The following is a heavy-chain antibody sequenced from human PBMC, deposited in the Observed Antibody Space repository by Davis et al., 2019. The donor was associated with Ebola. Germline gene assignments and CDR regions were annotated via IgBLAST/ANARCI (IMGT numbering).Heavy chain of an antibody. Sequence: GESLKISCQGSGYSFSSYWIGWVRQMPGKGLEWMGIIYPGDSDTRYSPSFRGQVIISADKSINTAYLHWSSLKASDTAMYYCARQDSSGYYYFDYWGQGTPVTVSS. D-gene: IGHD3-22*01. V-gene: IGHV5-51*01. CDR1: GYSFSSYW. CDR2: IYPGDSDT. J-gene: IGHJ4*02. CDR3: ARQDSSGYYYFDY.